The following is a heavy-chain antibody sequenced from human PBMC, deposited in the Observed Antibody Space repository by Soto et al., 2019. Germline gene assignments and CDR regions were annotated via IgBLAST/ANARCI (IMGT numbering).Heavy chain of an antibody. CDR3: ARVGNMVRGVIKFDP. J-gene: IGHJ5*02. CDR1: GGSISSYY. CDR2: IYYSGST. Sequence: PSETLSLTCTVSGGSISSYYWSWIRQPPGKGLEWIGYIYYSGSTKYNPSLKSRVTISVDTSKNQFSLKLSSVTAADTAVYYCARVGNMVRGVIKFDPWGQGTLVTVSS. D-gene: IGHD3-10*01. V-gene: IGHV4-59*01.